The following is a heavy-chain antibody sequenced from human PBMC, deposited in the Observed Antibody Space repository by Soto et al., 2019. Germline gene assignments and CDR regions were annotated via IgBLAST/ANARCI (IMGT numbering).Heavy chain of an antibody. CDR3: ARQRRNSFDY. V-gene: IGHV4-39*01. CDR2: IYYSGST. Sequence: SETLSLTCTVSGGSISSSSYYWGWIRQPPGKGLEWIGSIYYSGSTYYNPSLKSRVTISVDTSKNQFSLKLSSVTAADTAVYYCARQRRNSFDYWGQGTLVTVSS. J-gene: IGHJ4*02. CDR1: GGSISSSSYY.